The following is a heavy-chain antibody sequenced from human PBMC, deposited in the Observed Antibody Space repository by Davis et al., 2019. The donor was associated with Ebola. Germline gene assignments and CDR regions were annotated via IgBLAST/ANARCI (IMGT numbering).Heavy chain of an antibody. CDR3: AREIRAEMATILYYYYGMDV. CDR2: INHSGST. V-gene: IGHV4-34*01. CDR1: GGSFSGYY. J-gene: IGHJ6*04. Sequence: MPSETLSLTCAVYGGSFSGYYWSWIRQPPGKGLEWIGEINHSGSTNYNPSLKSRVTISVDTSKNQFSLKLSSVTAADTAVYYCAREIRAEMATILYYYYGMDVWGKGTTVTVSS. D-gene: IGHD5-24*01.